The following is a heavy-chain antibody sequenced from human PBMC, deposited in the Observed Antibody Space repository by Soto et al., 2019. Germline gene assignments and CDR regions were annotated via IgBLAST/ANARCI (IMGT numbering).Heavy chain of an antibody. J-gene: IGHJ5*02. CDR2: ISSSSSYI. D-gene: IGHD6-6*01. V-gene: IGHV3-21*01. CDR3: ARDLIEYSSSNWFDP. CDR1: GFTFSSYS. Sequence: GGSLRLSCAASGFTFSSYSMNWVRQAPGKGLEWVSSISSSSSYIYYADSVKGRFTISRDNAKNSLYLQMNSLRAEDTAVYYCARDLIEYSSSNWFDPWGQGTLVTVSS.